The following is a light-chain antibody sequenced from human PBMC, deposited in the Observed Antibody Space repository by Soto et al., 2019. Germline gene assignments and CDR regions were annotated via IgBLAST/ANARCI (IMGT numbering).Light chain of an antibody. CDR2: LGS. J-gene: IGKJ2*01. Sequence: DIVMTQSPLSLPVTPGEPASISCRSSQSLLHSNGYNYLDWYLQKPGQSPQLLIYLGSNRASGVPDRFSGSGSGTEFTLTISSLQSEDFAVYFCQHYYDWPYSFGQGTKLEMK. CDR1: QSLLHSNGYNY. CDR3: QHYYDWPYS. V-gene: IGKV2-28*01.